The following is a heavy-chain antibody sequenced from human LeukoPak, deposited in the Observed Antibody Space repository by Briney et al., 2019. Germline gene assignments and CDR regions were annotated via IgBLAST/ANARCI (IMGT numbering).Heavy chain of an antibody. CDR2: IYYSGST. Sequence: KASETLSLTCTVSGGSISSGDYYWSWIRQPPGKGLEWIGYIYYSGSTYYNPSLKSRVTISVDTSKNQFSLKLSSVTAADTAVYYCARAKDDSSGYYSNYYYYYGMDVWGQGTTVTVSS. J-gene: IGHJ6*02. CDR1: GGSISSGDYY. V-gene: IGHV4-30-4*01. CDR3: ARAKDDSSGYYSNYYYYYGMDV. D-gene: IGHD3-22*01.